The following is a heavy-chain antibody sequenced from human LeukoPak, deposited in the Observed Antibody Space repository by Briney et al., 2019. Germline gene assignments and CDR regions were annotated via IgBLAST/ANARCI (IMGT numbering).Heavy chain of an antibody. D-gene: IGHD4-11*01. Sequence: ASVKVSCKASGYTFTGYYMHWVRQAPGQGLEWMGWINPNSGGTNYAQKFQGRVTMTRDTSISTAYMELSRLRSDDTAVYYCARDGSGYSIIKEALYYYYMDVWGKGTTVTVSS. J-gene: IGHJ6*03. CDR2: INPNSGGT. V-gene: IGHV1-2*02. CDR1: GYTFTGYY. CDR3: ARDGSGYSIIKEALYYYYMDV.